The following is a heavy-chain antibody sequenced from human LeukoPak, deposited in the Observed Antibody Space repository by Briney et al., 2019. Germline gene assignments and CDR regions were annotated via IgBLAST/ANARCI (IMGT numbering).Heavy chain of an antibody. Sequence: GGSLRLSCSASGFTFSNYAMHWVRQAPGKGLEYVSAISSNGDSTYYADSVKGRFSISRDNSKNTLYLQMSSLRAEDTAVYFCVKASGAYYYMLDVWGQGTTVTVSS. V-gene: IGHV3-64D*09. J-gene: IGHJ6*02. D-gene: IGHD1-26*01. CDR3: VKASGAYYYMLDV. CDR2: ISSNGDST. CDR1: GFTFSNYA.